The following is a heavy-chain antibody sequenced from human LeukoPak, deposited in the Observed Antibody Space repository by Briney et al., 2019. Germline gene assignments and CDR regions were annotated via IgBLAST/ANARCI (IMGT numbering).Heavy chain of an antibody. CDR2: MKPNSGNT. CDR1: GYTFTSYD. V-gene: IGHV1-8*01. D-gene: IGHD6-19*01. Sequence: ASVKVSCKASGYTFTSYDINWVRQATGQGLEWMGWMKPNSGNTGYAQKFQGRVTMTRNTSISTAYMELSSLRSDDTAVYYCARAGIAVAGSFDYWGQGTLVTVSS. J-gene: IGHJ4*02. CDR3: ARAGIAVAGSFDY.